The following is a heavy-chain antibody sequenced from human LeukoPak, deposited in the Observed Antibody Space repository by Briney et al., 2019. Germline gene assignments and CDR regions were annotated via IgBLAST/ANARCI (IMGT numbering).Heavy chain of an antibody. D-gene: IGHD1-26*01. CDR1: GFNFSSYA. CDR3: AKNRGGSYYSGSDY. J-gene: IGHJ4*02. Sequence: GGSLRLSCAASGFNFSSYAINWVRQAPGKGLEWFSAVRGSDPGTSYADSVKGRFTISRDNSKDTLYLQMNSLRAEDTAVYYCAKNRGGSYYSGSDYWGQGTLVTVSS. V-gene: IGHV3-23*01. CDR2: VRGSDPGT.